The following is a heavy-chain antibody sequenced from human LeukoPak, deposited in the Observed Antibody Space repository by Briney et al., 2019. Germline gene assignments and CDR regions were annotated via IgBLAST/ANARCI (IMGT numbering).Heavy chain of an antibody. Sequence: SETLSLTCTVSGGSISNYYLSWIRQPAGKGLEWIGRIYSRVTTYNPSLKSRVTMSADTSRNHVSLTLNSVTAADTAVYYCARDSGTTGEVKFAPWGQGPLVAVPS. CDR1: GGSISNYY. V-gene: IGHV4-4*07. CDR2: IYSRVT. CDR3: ARDSGTTGEVKFAP. D-gene: IGHD3-10*01. J-gene: IGHJ5*02.